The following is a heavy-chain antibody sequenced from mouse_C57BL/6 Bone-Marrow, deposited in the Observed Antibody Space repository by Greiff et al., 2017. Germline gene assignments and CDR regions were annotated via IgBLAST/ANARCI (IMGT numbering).Heavy chain of an antibody. Sequence: QVQLQQPGAELVMPGASVKLSCKASGYTFTSYWMHWVKQRPGKGLEWIGEIDPSDSYTNYNQKFKGKSNLTVDKSSSTAYMQLSSLTSEDSAVYYCARDDEYDGGTWFAYWGQGTLVTVSA. CDR2: IDPSDSYT. V-gene: IGHV1-69*01. CDR1: GYTFTSYW. CDR3: ARDDEYDGGTWFAY. D-gene: IGHD2-4*01. J-gene: IGHJ3*01.